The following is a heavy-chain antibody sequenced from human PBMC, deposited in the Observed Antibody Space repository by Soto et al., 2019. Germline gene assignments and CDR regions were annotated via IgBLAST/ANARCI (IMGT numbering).Heavy chain of an antibody. CDR2: IRGTAT. V-gene: IGHV3-23*01. CDR3: AKCALLMTPSGGWCNWFDP. D-gene: IGHD2-21*01. J-gene: IGHJ5*02. Sequence: EVQLLESGGTLVQPGESLRLSCEVSGFSFSSFAMNWVRQAPGEGLQWVSSIRGTATSYADSVKGRFTISRDNSNNTVYLQMNTLRGEDTAVYYCAKCALLMTPSGGWCNWFDPWGQGTLVIVSS. CDR1: GFSFSSFA.